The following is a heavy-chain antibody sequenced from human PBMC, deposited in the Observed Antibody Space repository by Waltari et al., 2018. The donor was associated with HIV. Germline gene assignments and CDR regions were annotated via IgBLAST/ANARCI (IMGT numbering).Heavy chain of an antibody. Sequence: EVQLVESGGGLVQPGRSLRLSCTASGFTFGDYAMSWFRQAPGKGLAWVGFIRRKAYGVTTEYSASVKGRFTISRDDSKSIAYLQMNSLNTEDTAVYYCTGPDILTGYSYWYFDLWGRGTLVTVSS. CDR3: TGPDILTGYSYWYFDL. CDR1: GFTFGDYA. J-gene: IGHJ2*01. V-gene: IGHV3-49*03. D-gene: IGHD3-9*01. CDR2: IRRKAYGVTT.